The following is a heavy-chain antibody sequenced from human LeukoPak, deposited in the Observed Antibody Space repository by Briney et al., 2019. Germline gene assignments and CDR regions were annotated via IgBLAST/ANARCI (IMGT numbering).Heavy chain of an antibody. CDR1: GSTFGSYA. Sequence: GGSLRLSCAASGSTFGSYAMSWVRQAPGKGLEWVSAISASGDSTYYADSVKGRFTISRDNSKNTLYLQMNSLRAEDTAVYYCVRGDYGDYTLFDYWGQGTLVTVSS. CDR2: ISASGDST. J-gene: IGHJ4*02. D-gene: IGHD4-17*01. V-gene: IGHV3-23*01. CDR3: VRGDYGDYTLFDY.